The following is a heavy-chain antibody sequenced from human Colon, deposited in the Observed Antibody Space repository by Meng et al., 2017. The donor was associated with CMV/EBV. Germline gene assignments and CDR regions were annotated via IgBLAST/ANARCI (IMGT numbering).Heavy chain of an antibody. CDR1: GYMFLAYS. Sequence: CNPSGYMFLAYSVHWVRQAPGRGLEWMGWINPDSGNINYAQEFQGRVTLTRDTSTTTAYMELTRLTPDDTAVYYCARLPYSASRGDYWGQGTLVTVSS. CDR2: INPDSGNI. V-gene: IGHV1-2*02. J-gene: IGHJ4*02. CDR3: ARLPYSASRGDY. D-gene: IGHD1-26*01.